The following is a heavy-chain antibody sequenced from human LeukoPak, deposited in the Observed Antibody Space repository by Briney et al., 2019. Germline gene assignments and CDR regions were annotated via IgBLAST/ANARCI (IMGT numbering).Heavy chain of an antibody. V-gene: IGHV7-4-1*02. J-gene: IGHJ4*02. CDR3: ARDRYSSGWEKPPFFDY. CDR1: GYTFTSYA. CDR2: INTNTGNP. D-gene: IGHD6-19*01. Sequence: ASVKVSCKASGYTFTSYAMNWVRQAPGQGLEWMGWINTNTGNPTYAQGFTGRFVFSLDTSVSTAYLQISSLKAEDTAVYYCARDRYSSGWEKPPFFDYRGQGTLVTVSS.